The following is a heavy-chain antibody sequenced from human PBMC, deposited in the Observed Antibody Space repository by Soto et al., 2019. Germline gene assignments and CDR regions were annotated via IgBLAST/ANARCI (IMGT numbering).Heavy chain of an antibody. D-gene: IGHD4-17*01. CDR3: ARSDYTDLNFYAMDV. J-gene: IGHJ6*04. V-gene: IGHV1-69*06. Sequence: QVQLVQSGAEVKKPGSSVKVSCKASGGTFNSYAISWGRQAPGQGLDWMGGIIPILGTPQYEQRFQGRVTLTADKSTDPVDLEVSSDETDVYYCARSDYTDLNFYAMDVWPKGAPVTVSS. CDR1: GGTFNSYA. CDR2: IIPILGTP.